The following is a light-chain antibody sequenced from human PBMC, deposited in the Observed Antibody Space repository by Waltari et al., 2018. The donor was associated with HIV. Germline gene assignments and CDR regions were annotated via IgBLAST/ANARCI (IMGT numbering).Light chain of an antibody. CDR1: SSDVGGYNY. V-gene: IGLV2-8*01. CDR3: SSYAGSNNLL. J-gene: IGLJ2*01. Sequence: QSALTPPPSASGSPGQSVTISCTGTSSDVGGYNYVSWYQQHPGKSPKLMIYEVSKRPSGVPDRFSGSKSGNTASLTVSGLQAEDEADYYCSSYAGSNNLLFGGGTKLTVL. CDR2: EVS.